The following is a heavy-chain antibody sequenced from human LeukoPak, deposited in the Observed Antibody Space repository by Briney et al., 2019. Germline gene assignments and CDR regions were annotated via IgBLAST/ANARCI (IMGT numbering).Heavy chain of an antibody. CDR2: INTNTGNP. J-gene: IGHJ3*02. D-gene: IGHD4-17*01. V-gene: IGHV7-4-1*02. Sequence: ASVKVSCKASGYTFTSYAMNWVRQAPGQGLEWMGWINTNTGNPTYAQGFTGRFVFSLDTSVSTTYLQISSLKADDTAVYYCARDDYGDSLGAFDMWGQGTMVTVSS. CDR1: GYTFTSYA. CDR3: ARDDYGDSLGAFDM.